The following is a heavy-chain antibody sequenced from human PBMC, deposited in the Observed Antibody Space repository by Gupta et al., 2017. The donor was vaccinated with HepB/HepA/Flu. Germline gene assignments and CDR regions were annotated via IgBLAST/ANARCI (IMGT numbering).Heavy chain of an antibody. CDR1: GFTLSDVW. V-gene: IGHV3-15*01. D-gene: IGHD3-10*01. J-gene: IGHJ4*02. Sequence: EVQLVESGGDLIEPGGSLRLSCAASGFTLSDVWMPWVRQAPGKGLEWVGRIRRKTEGGSTDYAAPVKGRFTISRDESKNTLYLEMNSLTTEDTAVYYCTSPQVNYWGQGTLVTVSS. CDR2: IRRKTEGGST. CDR3: TSPQVNY.